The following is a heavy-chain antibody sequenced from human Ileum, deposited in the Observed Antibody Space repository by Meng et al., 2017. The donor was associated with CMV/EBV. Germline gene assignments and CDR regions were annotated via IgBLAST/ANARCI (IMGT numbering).Heavy chain of an antibody. D-gene: IGHD2-2*01. CDR1: GFIFDDYA. V-gene: IGHV3-9*01. CDR3: AKRYCSRTSCHYYFDY. CDR2: ISWNSGSI. Sequence: GGSLRLSCAASGFIFDDYAMHWVRQAPGKGLEWVSGISWNSGSIGYADSVKGRFTISRDNAKNTLYLQMDRLRAEDTAVYYCAKRYCSRTSCHYYFDYWGRGTLVTVSS. J-gene: IGHJ4*02.